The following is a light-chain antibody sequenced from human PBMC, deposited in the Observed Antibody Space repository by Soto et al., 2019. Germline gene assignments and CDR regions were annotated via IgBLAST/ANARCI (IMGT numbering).Light chain of an antibody. CDR2: SDD. Sequence: QAVVTQPPSVSGTPGQRVTISCSGSSSNMGDNTVNWYQQLPGTAPKPLIYSDDQRPSGVPDRFSGSKSGTSASLAISGLQSEDEADYYCAAWDDNLNGWVFGGGTKLTVL. V-gene: IGLV1-44*01. CDR1: SSNMGDNT. J-gene: IGLJ2*01. CDR3: AAWDDNLNGWV.